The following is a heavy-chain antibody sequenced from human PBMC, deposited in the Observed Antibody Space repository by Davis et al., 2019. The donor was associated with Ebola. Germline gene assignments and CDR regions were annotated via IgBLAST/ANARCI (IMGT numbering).Heavy chain of an antibody. V-gene: IGHV4-59*01. CDR2: IYYSGNT. J-gene: IGHJ4*02. D-gene: IGHD6-19*01. Sequence: MPSETLSLTCTVSGGSISSYYWSWIRQPPGKGLEWIGYIYYSGNTNSNPSLKSRVTISVDTSKNQFSLKLSSVTAADTAVYYCAGAGYSSGWNFDYWGQGTLVTVSS. CDR3: AGAGYSSGWNFDY. CDR1: GGSISSYY.